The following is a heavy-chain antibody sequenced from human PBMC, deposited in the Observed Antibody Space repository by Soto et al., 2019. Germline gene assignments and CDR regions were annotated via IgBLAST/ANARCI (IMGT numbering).Heavy chain of an antibody. Sequence: ASVKVSCKASGYTFTSYGISWVRQAPGQGLEWMGWISAYNGNTNYAQKLQGRVTMTTDTSTSTAYMELRSLRSDDTAVYYCAIASESSGWSVGYYYYGMDVWGHGTTVTVSS. J-gene: IGHJ6*02. CDR1: GYTFTSYG. D-gene: IGHD6-19*01. CDR3: AIASESSGWSVGYYYYGMDV. CDR2: ISAYNGNT. V-gene: IGHV1-18*04.